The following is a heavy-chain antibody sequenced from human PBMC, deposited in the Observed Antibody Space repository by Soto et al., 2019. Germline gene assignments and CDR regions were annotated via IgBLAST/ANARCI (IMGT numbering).Heavy chain of an antibody. D-gene: IGHD2-15*01. CDR3: AKGRGVVVAATPPGWFDP. Sequence: QVQLVQSGAEVKKPGASVKVSCKASGYTFTSYYMHWVRQAPGQGLERMGIIDPSGGGTSYAQKFQGRVTKTRATSPSTVYMELSSLRSEDTAVYYCAKGRGVVVAATPPGWFDPWGQGTLVTVSS. CDR2: IDPSGGGT. J-gene: IGHJ5*02. CDR1: GYTFTSYY. V-gene: IGHV1-46*01.